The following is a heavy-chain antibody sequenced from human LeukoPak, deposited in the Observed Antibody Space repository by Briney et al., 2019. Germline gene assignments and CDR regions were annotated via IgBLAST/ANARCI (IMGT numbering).Heavy chain of an antibody. CDR3: AKLFRTSDY. Sequence: PGGSLRLSCAASGFTFSSYDMSWVRQAPGKGLEWVSGIGGSGAGTYYADSVKGRFTISRDHSKNTLYLQMNSLRAEDAAVYYCAKLFRTSDYWGQGTLVTVSS. V-gene: IGHV3-23*01. D-gene: IGHD1-1*01. CDR1: GFTFSSYD. CDR2: IGGSGAGT. J-gene: IGHJ4*02.